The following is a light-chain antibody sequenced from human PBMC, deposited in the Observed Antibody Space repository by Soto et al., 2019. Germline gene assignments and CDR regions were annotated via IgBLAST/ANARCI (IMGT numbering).Light chain of an antibody. CDR3: QQSYSTPRLT. CDR2: AAS. V-gene: IGKV1-39*01. J-gene: IGKJ4*01. CDR1: QSISSY. Sequence: DIQMTQSPSSLSASVGDRVTITCRASQSISSYLNWYQQKPGKAPKLLIYAASSLQSGVPSRFSGSGSGTDFTLTICSLQPEDFATYYCQQSYSTPRLTFGGGTKVDIK.